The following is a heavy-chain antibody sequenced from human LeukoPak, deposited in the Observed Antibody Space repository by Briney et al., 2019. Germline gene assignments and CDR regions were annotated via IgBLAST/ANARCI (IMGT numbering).Heavy chain of an antibody. CDR1: GGSISSSSYY. J-gene: IGHJ4*02. Sequence: SETLSLTCTVSGGSISSSSYYWGWIRQPPGKGLEWIGSIYYSGSTYYNPSLKSRVTLSVDTSENQFSLKLGSVTAADTAVHYCARLAWGRLDYWGQGILVTVSS. V-gene: IGHV4-39*07. D-gene: IGHD7-27*01. CDR2: IYYSGST. CDR3: ARLAWGRLDY.